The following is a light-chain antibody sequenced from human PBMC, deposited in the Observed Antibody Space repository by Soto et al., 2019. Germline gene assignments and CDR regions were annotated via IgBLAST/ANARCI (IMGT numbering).Light chain of an antibody. CDR2: AAS. CDR1: QSISRY. CDR3: QQSHTPPIT. Sequence: DIQMTQSPSPLSASVGDRVTVTCRASQSISRYFNWYQQKPGNAPKRLIYAASNLQSGVTSRFSGSGSGTDFTLTISSLHPEDFATYFCQQSHTPPITFGGGTKVEIK. J-gene: IGKJ4*01. V-gene: IGKV1-39*01.